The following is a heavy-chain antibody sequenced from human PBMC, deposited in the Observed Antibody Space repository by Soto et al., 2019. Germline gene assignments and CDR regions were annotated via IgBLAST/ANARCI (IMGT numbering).Heavy chain of an antibody. V-gene: IGHV3-66*01. CDR1: GFTVSGNY. J-gene: IGHJ4*02. CDR2: IFSGDST. D-gene: IGHD5-18*01. CDR3: ARDMGGYSYGTLDY. Sequence: GGSLRLSCAASGFTVSGNYMNWVRQAPGKGLEWVSVIFSGDSTYYTDSVKGRFTISRDNSKNTVYLQMNSLRAEDTAVYYCARDMGGYSYGTLDYWGQGTPVTVSS.